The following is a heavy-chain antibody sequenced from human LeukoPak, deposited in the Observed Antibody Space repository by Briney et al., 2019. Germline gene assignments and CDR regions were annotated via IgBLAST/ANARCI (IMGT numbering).Heavy chain of an antibody. J-gene: IGHJ1*01. CDR3: ARSGSGWSTGYFQH. Sequence: SVKVSCKASGGTFSSYAISWVRQAPGQGLEWMGGIIPIFGTANYAQKFQGRVTITADESTGTAYMELSSLRSEDTAAYYCARSGSGWSTGYFQHWGQGTLVTVSS. V-gene: IGHV1-69*13. CDR2: IIPIFGTA. D-gene: IGHD6-19*01. CDR1: GGTFSSYA.